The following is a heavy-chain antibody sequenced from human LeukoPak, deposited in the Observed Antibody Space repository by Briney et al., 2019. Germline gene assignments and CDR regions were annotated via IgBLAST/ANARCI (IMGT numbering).Heavy chain of an antibody. V-gene: IGHV4-4*02. CDR3: PRESGAFSPFGF. CDR2: FHRNGAT. Sequence: SETLSLTCGGSGGSIITTNWWRWVRQPPGKVLEWIGEFHRNGATNYNPSLESRVSMSIDKSKNQSSLKLSSVTAADPATYYCPRESGAFSPFGFWGQGTLVTVSS. D-gene: IGHD1-26*01. CDR1: GGSIITTNW. J-gene: IGHJ4*02.